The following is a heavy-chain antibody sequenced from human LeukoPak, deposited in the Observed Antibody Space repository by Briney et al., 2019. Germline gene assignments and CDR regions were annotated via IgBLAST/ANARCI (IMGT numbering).Heavy chain of an antibody. V-gene: IGHV3-20*04. J-gene: IGHJ1*01. CDR3: VRLGRDGYTYGAAY. Sequence: GGSLRLSCAGSGYIFDDYGMRWVRQAPGKGLEWVAGINWNGGSTGYAASVKGRCTISRDNAKNALYLEMNSLRVEDTVFYYCVRLGRDGYTYGAAYWGQGALVTVSS. CDR2: INWNGGST. CDR1: GYIFDDYG. D-gene: IGHD5-24*01.